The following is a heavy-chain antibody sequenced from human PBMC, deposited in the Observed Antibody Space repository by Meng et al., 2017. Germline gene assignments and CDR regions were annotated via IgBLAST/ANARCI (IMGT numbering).Heavy chain of an antibody. J-gene: IGHJ4*02. Sequence: QLQLQQPGPGLGKPPTTLSPICAISGDSVSSNSAAWNWIRQSPSRGLEWLGRAYYRSKWYHDYAESVKSRISIDPDTSKNQFSLQLRSVTPEDSAVYYCARGSYSFDSWGQRTLVTVSS. CDR3: ARGSYSFDS. CDR2: AYYRSKWYH. CDR1: GDSVSSNSAA. V-gene: IGHV6-1*01. D-gene: IGHD1-26*01.